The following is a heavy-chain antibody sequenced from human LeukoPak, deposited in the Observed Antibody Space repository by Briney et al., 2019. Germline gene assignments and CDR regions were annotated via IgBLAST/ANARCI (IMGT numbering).Heavy chain of an antibody. D-gene: IGHD6-13*01. CDR1: GFTFSTSW. Sequence: PGGSLRLSCATSGFTFSTSWMHWVRQAPGKGLVWVSRISSDGITTTYADSVKGRFTISRDNAKNTLYLQMNSLRVEDTAVYYCARVRSSSWYDYWGQGALVTVSS. J-gene: IGHJ4*02. V-gene: IGHV3-74*01. CDR3: ARVRSSSWYDY. CDR2: ISSDGITT.